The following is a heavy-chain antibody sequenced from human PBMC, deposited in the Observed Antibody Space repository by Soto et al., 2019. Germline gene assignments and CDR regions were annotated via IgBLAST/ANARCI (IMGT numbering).Heavy chain of an antibody. Sequence: QVQLVESGGGVVQPGRSLRLSCAASGFTFSSYGMHWVRQAPGKGLEWVAVIWYDGSNKYYADSVKGRFTISRDNSKNTLYLQMNSRRAEDTAVYYCARDHAGYYFDYWGQGTLVTVSS. D-gene: IGHD1-1*01. CDR3: ARDHAGYYFDY. V-gene: IGHV3-33*01. J-gene: IGHJ4*02. CDR2: IWYDGSNK. CDR1: GFTFSSYG.